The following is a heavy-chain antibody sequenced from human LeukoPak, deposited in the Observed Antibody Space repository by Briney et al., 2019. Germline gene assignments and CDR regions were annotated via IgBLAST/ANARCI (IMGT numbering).Heavy chain of an antibody. D-gene: IGHD4-23*01. CDR3: ARVYGGNSDDAFDI. V-gene: IGHV3-21*01. Sequence: GRSLRLSCAASGFTFSSYSMNWVRQAPGKGLEWVSSITSSSSYIFYADSVKGRFTISRDNAKKSLYLQMNSLRAEDTAVYYCARVYGGNSDDAFDIWGLGTMVTVSS. J-gene: IGHJ3*02. CDR2: ITSSSSYI. CDR1: GFTFSSYS.